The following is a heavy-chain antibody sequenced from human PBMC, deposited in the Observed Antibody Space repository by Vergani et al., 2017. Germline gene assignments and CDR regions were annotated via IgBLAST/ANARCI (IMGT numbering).Heavy chain of an antibody. D-gene: IGHD6-13*01. CDR2: ISVYNGNT. J-gene: IGHJ4*02. Sequence: QVQLVQSGAEVKKPGASVKVSCKASGDTFVYYGISWVRQAPGQGLEWMGWISVYNGNTNYAQGLQGRVTMTTDTSISTAYMELSRLRSDDTAVYYCARYSSSWIDYWGQGTLVTVSS. CDR1: GDTFVYYG. CDR3: ARYSSSWIDY. V-gene: IGHV1-18*01.